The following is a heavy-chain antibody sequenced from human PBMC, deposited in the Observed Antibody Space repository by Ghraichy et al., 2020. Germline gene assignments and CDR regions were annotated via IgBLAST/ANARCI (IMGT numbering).Heavy chain of an antibody. CDR3: ARGSGRGRGYFDY. D-gene: IGHD1-26*01. J-gene: IGHJ4*02. V-gene: IGHV1-2*02. CDR1: GYTFTGYY. Sequence: ASVKVSCKASGYTFTGYYMHWVRQAPGQGLEWMGWINPNSGGTNYAQKFQGRVTMTRDTSISTAYMELSRLRSDDTAVYYCARGSGRGRGYFDYWGQGTLVTVSS. CDR2: INPNSGGT.